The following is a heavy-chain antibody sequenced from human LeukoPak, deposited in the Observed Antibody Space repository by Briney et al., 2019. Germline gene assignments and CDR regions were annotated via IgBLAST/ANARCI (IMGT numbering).Heavy chain of an antibody. V-gene: IGHV5-51*01. J-gene: IGHJ4*02. D-gene: IGHD6-19*01. CDR3: ARRRALAGRYYFDD. CDR2: VHPGGSDS. CDR1: GYSFTSYW. Sequence: GEPLKISSKGSGYSFTSYWISWVRPMPGKGLEWMGIVHPGGSDSRYSPSFPGPVTISADKSISTASLQWSSLKASDTAMYYCARRRALAGRYYFDDWGQGTLVTVSA.